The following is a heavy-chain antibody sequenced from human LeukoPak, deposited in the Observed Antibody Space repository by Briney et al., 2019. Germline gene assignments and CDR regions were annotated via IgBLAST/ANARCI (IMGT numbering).Heavy chain of an antibody. V-gene: IGHV3-74*01. D-gene: IGHD1-26*01. CDR1: GFTFSSYW. CDR2: INSDGSST. CDR3: ARRYSGSYYDFDY. Sequence: PGGRLRLSCAASGFTFSSYWMHWVRQAPGKGLVWVSRINSDGSSTSYADSVKGRFTISRDNAKNTLYLQMNSLRAEDTAVYYCARRYSGSYYDFDYWGQGTLVTVSS. J-gene: IGHJ4*02.